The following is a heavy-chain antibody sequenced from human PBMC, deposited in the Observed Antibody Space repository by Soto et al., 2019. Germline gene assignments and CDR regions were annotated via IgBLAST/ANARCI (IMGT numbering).Heavy chain of an antibody. V-gene: IGHV3-21*01. CDR1: GFAFSSHS. D-gene: IGHD6-25*01. J-gene: IGHJ4*02. CDR3: ARLDRGSLDY. Sequence: GGSLRLSCAASGFAFSSHSMNWVRQAPGKGLEWVSSISSSSSYIYYADSVKGRFTISRDNAKNLVYLQMNSLRAEDTAVYYCARLDRGSLDYWGRGTLVTVSS. CDR2: ISSSSSYI.